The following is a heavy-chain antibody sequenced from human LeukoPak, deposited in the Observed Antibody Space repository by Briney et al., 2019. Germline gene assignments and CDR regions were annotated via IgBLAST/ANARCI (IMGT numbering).Heavy chain of an antibody. D-gene: IGHD6-6*01. Sequence: ASVKVSCKASGYTFTSYGISWVRQAPGQGLEWMGWISAYNGNTNYAQKVQGRVTMTTDTSTSTAYMELSSLRSEDTAVYYCARDGGISSSRGYYYYYYYMDVWGKGTTVTVSS. CDR1: GYTFTSYG. CDR2: ISAYNGNT. V-gene: IGHV1-18*01. CDR3: ARDGGISSSRGYYYYYYYMDV. J-gene: IGHJ6*03.